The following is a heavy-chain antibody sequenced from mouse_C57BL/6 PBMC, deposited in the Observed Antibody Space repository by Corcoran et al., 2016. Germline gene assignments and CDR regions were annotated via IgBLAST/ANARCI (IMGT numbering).Heavy chain of an antibody. CDR2: INPNNGGT. V-gene: IGHV1-26*01. J-gene: IGHJ3*01. CDR1: GYTFTDYY. Sequence: EVQLQQSGPELVKPGASVKISCKASGYTFTDYYMNWVKQSHGKSLEWFGDINPNNGGTSYNQKFKGKATLTVDKSSSTAYMELRSLTSEDSAVYYCARWFAYWGQGTLVTVSA. CDR3: ARWFAY.